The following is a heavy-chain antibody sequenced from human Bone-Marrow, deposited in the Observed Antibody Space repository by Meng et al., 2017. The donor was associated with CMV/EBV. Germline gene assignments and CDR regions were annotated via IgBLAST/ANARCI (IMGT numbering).Heavy chain of an antibody. Sequence: GGSLRLSCAASGFTFSSYSMNWVRQAPGKGLEWVSSISSSSSYIYYADSVKGRFTISRDNAKNSLYLQMNSLRAEDTAVYYCARDLTGSPNSSGWSTLGYWGQGTRVTVSS. CDR1: GFTFSSYS. CDR3: ARDLTGSPNSSGWSTLGY. J-gene: IGHJ4*02. D-gene: IGHD6-19*01. CDR2: ISSSSSYI. V-gene: IGHV3-21*01.